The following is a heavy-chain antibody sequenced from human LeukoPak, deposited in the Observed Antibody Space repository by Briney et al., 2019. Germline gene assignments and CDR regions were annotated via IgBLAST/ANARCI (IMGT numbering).Heavy chain of an antibody. Sequence: PSETLSLTCAVYGGSFSGYYWSWIRQPPGKGLEWIGEINHSGSTNYNPSLKSRVTISVDTSKNQFSLKLSSVTAADTAVYYCARVRVVVRVRWFDPWGQGTLVTVSS. CDR1: GGSFSGYY. V-gene: IGHV4-34*01. J-gene: IGHJ5*02. D-gene: IGHD2-2*01. CDR3: ARVRVVVRVRWFDP. CDR2: INHSGST.